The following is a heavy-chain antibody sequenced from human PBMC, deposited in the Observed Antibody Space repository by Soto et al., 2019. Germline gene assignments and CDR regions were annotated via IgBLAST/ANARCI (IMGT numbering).Heavy chain of an antibody. CDR2: IYYSGST. V-gene: IGHV4-31*03. D-gene: IGHD3-22*01. CDR3: ARTSYDSSGTAADP. CDR1: GGSISSGGYY. Sequence: SETLSLTCTVSGGSISSGGYYWSWIRQHPGKGLEWIGYIYYSGSTYYNPSLKSRVTISVDTSRNQFSLKLSSVTAADTAVYYCARTSYDSSGTAADPWGQGTLVTVSS. J-gene: IGHJ5*02.